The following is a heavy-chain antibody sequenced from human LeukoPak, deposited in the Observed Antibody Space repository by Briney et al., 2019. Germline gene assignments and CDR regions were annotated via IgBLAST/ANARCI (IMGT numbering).Heavy chain of an antibody. J-gene: IGHJ5*02. D-gene: IGHD3-10*01. CDR3: ARDYYGSGGNWFDP. Sequence: GGSLRLSCAASGFTVSSNYMSCVRQAPGKGLEWVSLIYIGGSTYYADSVKGRFTISRDTSKNTLYLQMNSLRAEDTAVYYCARDYYGSGGNWFDPWGQGTLVTVSS. V-gene: IGHV3-53*01. CDR1: GFTVSSNY. CDR2: IYIGGST.